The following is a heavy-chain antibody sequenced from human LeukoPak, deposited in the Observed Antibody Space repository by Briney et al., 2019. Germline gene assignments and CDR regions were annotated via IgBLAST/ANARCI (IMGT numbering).Heavy chain of an antibody. CDR1: GGSISSSSYY. CDR3: ARGPPNRRASWITIFALGEGGRNWFDP. CDR2: IYYSGST. D-gene: IGHD3-9*01. V-gene: IGHV4-39*01. Sequence: PSETLSLTCTVSGGSISSSSYYWGWIRQPPGKGLEWIGSIYYSGSTYYNPSLKSRVTISVDTSKNQFSLKLSSVTAADTAVYYCARGPPNRRASWITIFALGEGGRNWFDPWGQGTLVTVSS. J-gene: IGHJ5*02.